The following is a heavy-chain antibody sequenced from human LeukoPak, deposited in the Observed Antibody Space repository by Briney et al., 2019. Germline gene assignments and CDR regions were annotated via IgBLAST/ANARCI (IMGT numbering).Heavy chain of an antibody. CDR2: TSYDGSNQ. Sequence: GGSLRLSCAASGFTFSLDGMHWVRQAPGKGLEWVAVTSYDGSNQYYADSVKGRFTISRDNSMNTLSLQMDSLRVEDTGVYYCAKDFETRKEAWLRYPDYWGQGTLVTVSS. V-gene: IGHV3-30*18. CDR1: GFTFSLDG. D-gene: IGHD3-16*01. J-gene: IGHJ4*02. CDR3: AKDFETRKEAWLRYPDY.